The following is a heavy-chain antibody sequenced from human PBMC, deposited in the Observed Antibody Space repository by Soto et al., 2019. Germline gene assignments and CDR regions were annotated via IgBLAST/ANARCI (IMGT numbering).Heavy chain of an antibody. CDR2: IYHSGST. CDR3: PSLRVYYYYYGIDV. Sequence: QVKLQESGPGLVKPSGTLSLTCAVSGGSISSSNWWSWVRQPPGKGLEWIGEIYHSGSTNYNPSLKTRVTRSIDKSKNQFSLQLSSVTAADTAVYYCPSLRVYYYYYGIDVGGQGTAVTVS. J-gene: IGHJ6*02. V-gene: IGHV4-4*02. CDR1: GGSISSSNW.